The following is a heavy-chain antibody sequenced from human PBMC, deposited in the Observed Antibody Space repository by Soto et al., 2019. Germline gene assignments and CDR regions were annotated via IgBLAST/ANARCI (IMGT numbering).Heavy chain of an antibody. CDR2: NNHSGST. J-gene: IGHJ4*02. D-gene: IGHD1-26*01. Sequence: QVQLQQWGAGLLKPSETLSLTCAVYGGSFSGYYWSWIRQPPGKGLEWIGENNHSGSTNYNPSLKSRVTISVDTSKNQISLKLSAVTAADTAVYYCARKGGRHWGQGTQVTVSS. CDR1: GGSFSGYY. V-gene: IGHV4-34*01. CDR3: ARKGGRH.